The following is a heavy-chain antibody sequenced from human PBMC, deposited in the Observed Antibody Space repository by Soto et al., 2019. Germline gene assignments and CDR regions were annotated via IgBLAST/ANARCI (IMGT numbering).Heavy chain of an antibody. CDR2: IFNSGST. D-gene: IGHD2-8*01. CDR3: ACGIMALTNGWYFDL. Sequence: QVQLQESGPGLVKPSETLSLTCTVSGGSISGGVHSWSWIRQPPGKGLEWIGNIFNSGSTSYNPSLKSRLTLSVNTSKNPLPLRRSSVTAADTAVNYCACGIMALTNGWYFDLWGRGTLVTVSS. J-gene: IGHJ2*01. CDR1: GGSISGGVHS. V-gene: IGHV4-30-4*01.